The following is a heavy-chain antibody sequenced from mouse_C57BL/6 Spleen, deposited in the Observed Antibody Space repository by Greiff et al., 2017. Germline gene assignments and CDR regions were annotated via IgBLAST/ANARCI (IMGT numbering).Heavy chain of an antibody. D-gene: IGHD1-1*01. J-gene: IGHJ4*01. CDR3: ARLRRWDYAMDY. CDR2: INPNNGGT. V-gene: IGHV1-26*01. CDR1: GYTFTDYY. Sequence: VQLQQSGPELVKPGASVKISCKASGYTFTDYYMNWVKQSHGKSLEWIGDINPNNGGTSYNQKFKGKATLTVDKSSSTAYMELRSLTSEDSAVYYCARLRRWDYAMDYWGQGTSVTVSS.